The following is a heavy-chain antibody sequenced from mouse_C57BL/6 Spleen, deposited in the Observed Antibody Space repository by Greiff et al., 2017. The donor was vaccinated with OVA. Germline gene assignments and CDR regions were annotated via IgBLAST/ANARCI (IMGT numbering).Heavy chain of an antibody. D-gene: IGHD2-5*01. J-gene: IGHJ4*01. V-gene: IGHV1-64*01. CDR2: IHPNSGST. Sequence: VQLQQPGAELVKPGASVKLSCKASGYTFTSYWMHWVKQRPGQGLEWIGMIHPNSGSTNYNEKFKSKATLTVDKSSSTAYMQLSSLTSEDSAVYYCARRGAYYSNYGYYAMDYWGQGTSVTVSS. CDR3: ARRGAYYSNYGYYAMDY. CDR1: GYTFTSYW.